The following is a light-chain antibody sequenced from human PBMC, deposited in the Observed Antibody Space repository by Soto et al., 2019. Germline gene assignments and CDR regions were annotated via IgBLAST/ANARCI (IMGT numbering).Light chain of an antibody. CDR1: TGAVTSGHF. CDR2: DTS. CDR3: LVYYSGPQV. J-gene: IGLJ2*01. Sequence: QAVVTQEPSLTVSPGGTVTLTCGSSTGAVTSGHFPYWFQHTPGQAPRTLIYDTSNRHSWTPARFSGSLLGGKAALTLSGAQPEDEAEYYCLVYYSGPQVFGGGTKLTVL. V-gene: IGLV7-46*01.